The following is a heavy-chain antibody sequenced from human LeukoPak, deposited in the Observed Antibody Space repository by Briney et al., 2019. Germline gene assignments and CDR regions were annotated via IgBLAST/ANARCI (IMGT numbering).Heavy chain of an antibody. V-gene: IGHV3-23*01. J-gene: IGHJ3*02. CDR2: ISGSGGST. CDR1: GFTFSSYA. CDR3: AKDIVVVVAATHDAFDI. Sequence: GASLRLSCAASGFTFSSYAMSWVRQAPGKGLEWVSAISGSGGSTYYADSVKGRFTISRDKSKNTLHLQMNSLRAEDTAVYYCAKDIVVVVAATHDAFDIWGQGTMVTVSS. D-gene: IGHD2-15*01.